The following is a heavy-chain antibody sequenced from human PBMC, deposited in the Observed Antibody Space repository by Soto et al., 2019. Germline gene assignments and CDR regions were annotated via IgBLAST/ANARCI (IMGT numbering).Heavy chain of an antibody. CDR3: ARDELRGEVAGTRVNAFDI. J-gene: IGHJ3*02. V-gene: IGHV3-33*01. CDR2: IWFDGSNK. D-gene: IGHD6-19*01. Sequence: GGSLRLSCAASGFTFSSYGMHWVRQAPGKGLEWVAVIWFDGSNKYYADSVKGRFTISRDNSKNTLYLQMNSLRAEDTAVYYCARDELRGEVAGTRVNAFDIWGQGTMVTVSS. CDR1: GFTFSSYG.